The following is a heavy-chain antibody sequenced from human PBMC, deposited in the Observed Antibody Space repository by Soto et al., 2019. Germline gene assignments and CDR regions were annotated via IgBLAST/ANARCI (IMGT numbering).Heavy chain of an antibody. D-gene: IGHD3-16*01. V-gene: IGHV4-34*01. CDR2: INHSGST. J-gene: IGHJ6*02. CDR3: AMWGCYEYGSAMLYYYYGMDF. CDR1: GGSFSGYY. Sequence: SETLSLTCAVYGGSFSGYYWCWIRQPPGTGMEWIGEINHSGSTNYNPTLKSRVTISVDTSKTQISLKLSSVTAAGTAVYYCAMWGCYEYGSAMLYYYYGMDFWGQGTTVTVSS.